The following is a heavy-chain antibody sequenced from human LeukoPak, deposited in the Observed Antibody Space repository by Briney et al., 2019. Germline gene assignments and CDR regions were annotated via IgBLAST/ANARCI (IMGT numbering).Heavy chain of an antibody. CDR1: GFTFSSYG. CDR2: IWYDGSNK. D-gene: IGHD1-7*01. CDR3: ARATGTTSNYYYGMDV. V-gene: IGHV3-33*01. J-gene: IGHJ6*02. Sequence: GGFLRLSCAASGFTFSSYGMHWVRQAPGKGLEWVAVIWYDGSNKYYADSVKGRFTISRDNSKNTLYLQMNSLRAEDTAVYYCARATGTTSNYYYGMDVWGQGTTVTVSS.